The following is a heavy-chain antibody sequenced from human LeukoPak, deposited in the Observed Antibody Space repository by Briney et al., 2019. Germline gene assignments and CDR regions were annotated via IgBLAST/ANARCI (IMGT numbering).Heavy chain of an antibody. Sequence: SETLSLTCTVSGGSISSGDYYWSWIRQPPGMGLEWIGYIYYSGSTDYNPSLKSRVTISVDTSKNQFSLKLSSVTAADTAMYYCARSTGTVTMPYYYGMDVWGQGTTVTVSS. CDR1: GGSISSGDYY. V-gene: IGHV4-61*08. D-gene: IGHD4-17*01. J-gene: IGHJ6*02. CDR2: IYYSGST. CDR3: ARSTGTVTMPYYYGMDV.